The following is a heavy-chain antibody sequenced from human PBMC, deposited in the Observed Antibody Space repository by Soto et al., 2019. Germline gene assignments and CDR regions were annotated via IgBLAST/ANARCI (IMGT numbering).Heavy chain of an antibody. CDR3: ARDYDSSGYPRYYFDY. J-gene: IGHJ4*02. CDR1: GFTFSSYG. D-gene: IGHD3-22*01. V-gene: IGHV3-33*01. Sequence: ESGGGVVQPGRSLRLSCAASGFTFSSYGMHWVRQAPGKGLEWVAVIWYDGSNKYYADSVKGRFTISRDNSKNTLYLQMNSLRAEDMAVYYCARDYDSSGYPRYYFDYWGQGTLVTVSS. CDR2: IWYDGSNK.